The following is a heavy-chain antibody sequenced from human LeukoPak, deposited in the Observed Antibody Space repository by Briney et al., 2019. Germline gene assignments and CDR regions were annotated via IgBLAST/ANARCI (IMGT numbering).Heavy chain of an antibody. V-gene: IGHV3-23*01. D-gene: IGHD6-13*01. J-gene: IGHJ5*02. CDR2: ISGSAGST. Sequence: GGSLRLSCAASGFTFSSYAMSWVRQAPGEGLEWVSAISGSAGSTYYADSVKGRFTISRDNSRDTLYLQMNSLRAEDTAVYYCAKDVVMYSSGWYWFDPWGQGTLVTVSS. CDR1: GFTFSSYA. CDR3: AKDVVMYSSGWYWFDP.